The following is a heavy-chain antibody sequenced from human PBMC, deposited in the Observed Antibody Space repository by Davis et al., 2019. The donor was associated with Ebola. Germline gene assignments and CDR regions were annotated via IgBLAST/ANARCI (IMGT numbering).Heavy chain of an antibody. CDR2: ISGSVGHT. D-gene: IGHD3-3*01. CDR1: GFTFSSYA. CDR3: ARSGLSFGVVKYHYGMDV. J-gene: IGHJ6*04. Sequence: PGGSLRLSCAASGFTFSSYAMTCVRQAPGKGLEWVSAISGSVGHTYYADSVKGRFTISRDNSKKTLYLQMNSLRAEDTAVYYGARSGLSFGVVKYHYGMDVWGKGTTVTVSS. V-gene: IGHV3-23*01.